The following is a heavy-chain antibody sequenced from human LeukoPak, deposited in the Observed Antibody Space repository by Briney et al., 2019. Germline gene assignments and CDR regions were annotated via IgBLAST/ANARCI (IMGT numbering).Heavy chain of an antibody. Sequence: GGSLRLSCAASGFTFSSYGMHWVRQAPGKGLEWVAVISYDGTDKDYADSVKGRFTISRDNSKNTLYLQMNSLRAEDTAVYYCAKDPKAYYYDSSGYYHDYWGQGTLVTVSS. V-gene: IGHV3-30*18. CDR1: GFTFSSYG. D-gene: IGHD3-22*01. J-gene: IGHJ4*02. CDR3: AKDPKAYYYDSSGYYHDY. CDR2: ISYDGTDK.